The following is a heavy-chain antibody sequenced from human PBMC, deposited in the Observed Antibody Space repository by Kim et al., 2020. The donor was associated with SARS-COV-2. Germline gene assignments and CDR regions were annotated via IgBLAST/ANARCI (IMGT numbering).Heavy chain of an antibody. CDR1: GFTFSSYS. V-gene: IGHV3-48*04. J-gene: IGHJ4*02. CDR3: ARDLACSGGSCHVDY. D-gene: IGHD2-15*01. Sequence: GGSLRLSCAASGFTFSSYSMNWVRQAPGKGLEWVSYISSSSSTIYYADSVKGRFTISRDNAKNSLYLQMNSLRAEDTAVYYCARDLACSGGSCHVDYWGQGTLVTVSS. CDR2: ISSSSSTI.